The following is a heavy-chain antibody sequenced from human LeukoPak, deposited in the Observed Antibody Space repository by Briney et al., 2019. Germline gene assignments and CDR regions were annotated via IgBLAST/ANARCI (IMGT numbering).Heavy chain of an antibody. CDR1: GYTFTGYY. J-gene: IGHJ5*02. Sequence: ASVKVSCKASGYTFTGYYMHWARQAPGQGLEWMGWINPNSGGTNYAQKFQGRVTMTRDTSISTAYMELSRLRSDDTAVYYCARDGWRDDYVWGSYPNWFDPWGQGTLVTVSS. D-gene: IGHD3-16*01. CDR2: INPNSGGT. V-gene: IGHV1-2*02. CDR3: ARDGWRDDYVWGSYPNWFDP.